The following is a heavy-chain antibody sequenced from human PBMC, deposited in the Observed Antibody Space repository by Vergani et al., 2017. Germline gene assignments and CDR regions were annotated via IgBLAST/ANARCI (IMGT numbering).Heavy chain of an antibody. J-gene: IGHJ6*02. CDR3: ARHRGSGGFFPSSYFYGVDV. CDR2: IHHSGNT. CDR1: DSSIMTNPY. V-gene: IGHV4-38-2*01. D-gene: IGHD3-10*01. Sequence: QVQLQESGPGLVKPSETLTLTCDVSDSSIMTNPYWGWFRQSPGKGLEWIGCIHHSGNTHYNSSLKSRVSISIVSSSKFSLSLTSVTAADTAIYYFARHRGSGGFFPSSYFYGVDVWGHGTTVTVSS.